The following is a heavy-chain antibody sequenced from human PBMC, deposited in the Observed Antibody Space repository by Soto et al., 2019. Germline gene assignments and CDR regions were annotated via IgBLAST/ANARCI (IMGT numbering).Heavy chain of an antibody. V-gene: IGHV4-59*01. CDR3: ARHNPIGNNWNYFDY. CDR1: GGSINSYY. Sequence: QVQLQESGPGLVKPSETLSLTCTVSGGSINSYYWGWVRQPPGKGLEWIGYISYSGSTSNNPPLTGRVTISVDTSKNQFSLKVSSVTAADTAVYYCARHNPIGNNWNYFDYWGQGTLVTVSS. CDR2: ISYSGST. J-gene: IGHJ4*02. D-gene: IGHD1-1*01.